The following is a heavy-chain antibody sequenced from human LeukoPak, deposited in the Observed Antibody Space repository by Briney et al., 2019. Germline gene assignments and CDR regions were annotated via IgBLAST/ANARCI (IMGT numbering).Heavy chain of an antibody. CDR1: GFILSTYG. Sequence: GGSLRLSCAASGFILSTYGMHWVHQAQGKGLEWVAYIWHDGSKKYYADSVKGRFTISRDSSNNTLYLQMNSLRAEDTAVYYCARLGFGGSGWFFDYWGQGTLVTVSS. CDR2: IWHDGSKK. J-gene: IGHJ4*02. V-gene: IGHV3-33*01. CDR3: ARLGFGGSGWFFDY. D-gene: IGHD6-19*01.